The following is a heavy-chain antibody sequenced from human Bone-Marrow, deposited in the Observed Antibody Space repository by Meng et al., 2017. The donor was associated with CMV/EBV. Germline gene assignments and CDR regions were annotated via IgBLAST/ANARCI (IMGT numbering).Heavy chain of an antibody. CDR2: INPNSGGT. J-gene: IGHJ6*02. Sequence: ASVKVSCKASGYTFTGYYMHWVRQAPGQGLEWMGWINPNSGGTNYAQKFQGRVTMTRDTSISTAYMELSRLRSDDTAVYYCAREGYSYGNGGYYYYGMDVWGQGTTVTVSS. V-gene: IGHV1-2*02. CDR1: GYTFTGYY. CDR3: AREGYSYGNGGYYYYGMDV. D-gene: IGHD5-18*01.